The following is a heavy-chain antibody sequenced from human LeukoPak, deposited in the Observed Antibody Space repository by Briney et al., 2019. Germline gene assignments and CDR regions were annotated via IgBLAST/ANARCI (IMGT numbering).Heavy chain of an antibody. D-gene: IGHD3-22*01. CDR3: ARTYNYDSSGYYYFDY. Sequence: PGGSLRLSYAASGFTFSSYSMNWVRQAPGKGLEWVSYISSSSSTIYYADSVKGRFTISRDNAKNSLYLQMNSLRAEDTAVYYCARTYNYDSSGYYYFDYWGQGTLVTVSS. CDR1: GFTFSSYS. CDR2: ISSSSSTI. V-gene: IGHV3-48*01. J-gene: IGHJ4*02.